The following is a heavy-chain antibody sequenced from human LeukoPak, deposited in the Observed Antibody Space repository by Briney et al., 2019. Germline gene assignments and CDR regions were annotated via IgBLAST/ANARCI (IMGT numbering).Heavy chain of an antibody. Sequence: SETLSLTCTVSGGSISSGDYYWSWIRQPPGKGLEWIGEINHSGSTNYNPSLKSRVTISVDTSKNQFSLKLSSVTAADTAVYYCARGTYNSGQLWLSWGQGTLVTVSS. V-gene: IGHV4-39*07. CDR1: GGSISSGDYY. CDR2: INHSGST. D-gene: IGHD5-18*01. J-gene: IGHJ4*02. CDR3: ARGTYNSGQLWLS.